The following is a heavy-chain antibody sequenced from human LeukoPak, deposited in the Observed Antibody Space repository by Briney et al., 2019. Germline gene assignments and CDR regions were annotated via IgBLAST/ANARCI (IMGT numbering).Heavy chain of an antibody. CDR1: GGSFSGYY. D-gene: IGHD6-19*01. CDR3: ARGASIAVAGTWGDY. J-gene: IGHJ4*02. CDR2: INHSGST. Sequence: PSETLSLTCAVYGGSFSGYYWSWIRQPPGKGLEWIGEINHSGSTNYNPSLKSRVTISVDTSKNQFSLKLSSVTAADTAVYYCARGASIAVAGTWGDYWGQGTLVTVSS. V-gene: IGHV4-34*01.